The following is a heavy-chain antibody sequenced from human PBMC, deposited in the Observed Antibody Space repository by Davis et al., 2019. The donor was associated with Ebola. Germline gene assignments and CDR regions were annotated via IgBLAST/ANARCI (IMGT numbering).Heavy chain of an antibody. J-gene: IGHJ4*02. CDR1: GFTFDDYA. CDR2: ITWNSGKI. V-gene: IGHV3-9*01. Sequence: SLKISCGGPGFTFDDYAMYWVRQVPGKGLEWVSSITWNSGKIAYSDSVKGRFTVSRENAKNSLFLQMNSLRPEDTALYYCARGTVATIEAYFDHWGQGALVTVS. D-gene: IGHD5-12*01. CDR3: ARGTVATIEAYFDH.